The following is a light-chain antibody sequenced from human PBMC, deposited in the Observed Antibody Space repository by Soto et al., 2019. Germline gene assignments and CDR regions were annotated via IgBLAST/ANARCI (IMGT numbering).Light chain of an antibody. CDR1: SSNIGSNT. J-gene: IGLJ3*02. CDR3: AAWDGSLNGWV. Sequence: QSVLTQAPSASGTPGQRVTISCSGSSSNIGSNTVSWYQQVPGTAPKVLIYSNVQRPSGVPYRFSGSKSGTSASLAIGGLQSEDEADYYCAAWDGSLNGWVFGGGTKLTVL. V-gene: IGLV1-44*01. CDR2: SNV.